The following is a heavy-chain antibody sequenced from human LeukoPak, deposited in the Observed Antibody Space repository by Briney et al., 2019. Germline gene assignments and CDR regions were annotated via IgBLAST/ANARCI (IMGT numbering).Heavy chain of an antibody. Sequence: SETLSLTCTVSGGSISSGSYYWSWIRQPAGKGLEWIGRIYTSRSTNYNPSLKSRVTISVDTSKNQFSLKLSSVTAADTAVYYCARDTIVTTEAFDIWGQGTMVTVSS. V-gene: IGHV4-61*02. CDR2: IYTSRST. D-gene: IGHD4-17*01. CDR1: GGSISSGSYY. J-gene: IGHJ3*02. CDR3: ARDTIVTTEAFDI.